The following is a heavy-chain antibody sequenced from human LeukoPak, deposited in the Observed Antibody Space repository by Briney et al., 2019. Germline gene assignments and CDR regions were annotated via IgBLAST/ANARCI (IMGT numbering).Heavy chain of an antibody. V-gene: IGHV1-2*02. CDR2: INPNSGGT. J-gene: IGHJ4*02. CDR1: GYTFTGYY. D-gene: IGHD4-23*01. Sequence: EASVKVSCKASGYTFTGYYMHWVRQAPGQGLEWMGWINPNSGGTNYAQKFQGRVTITRNTSISTAYMELSSLRSEDTAVYYCARVRALGYGGNSAGLKYWGQGTLVTVSS. CDR3: ARVRALGYGGNSAGLKY.